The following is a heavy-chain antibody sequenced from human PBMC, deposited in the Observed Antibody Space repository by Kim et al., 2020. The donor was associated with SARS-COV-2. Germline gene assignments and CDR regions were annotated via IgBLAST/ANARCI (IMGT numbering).Heavy chain of an antibody. CDR1: GYSFTSYW. D-gene: IGHD3-22*01. J-gene: IGHJ3*02. CDR3: ARRTRVVVITTFLDAFDI. V-gene: IGHV5-51*01. Sequence: GESLQISCKGSGYSFTSYWIGWVRQMPGKGLEWMGIIYPGDSDTRYSPSFQGQVTISDDKSISTAYLQWSSLKASDTAMYYCARRTRVVVITTFLDAFDIWGQGTMVTVSS. CDR2: IYPGDSDT.